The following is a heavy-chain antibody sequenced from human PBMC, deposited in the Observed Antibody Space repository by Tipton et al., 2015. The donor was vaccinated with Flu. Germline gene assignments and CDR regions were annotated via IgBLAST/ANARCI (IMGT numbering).Heavy chain of an antibody. D-gene: IGHD6-13*01. Sequence: TLSLTCTVSGGSINYNHWSWIRQSPGKGLEWTGYIYYNGNINYNPSLKSRVTISVDTSKNQFYLKLTSLTASDTAVYYCARHIYAQLGPPYFDFWGQGALVTVSS. CDR1: GGSINYNH. J-gene: IGHJ4*02. CDR2: IYYNGNI. CDR3: ARHIYAQLGPPYFDF. V-gene: IGHV4-59*08.